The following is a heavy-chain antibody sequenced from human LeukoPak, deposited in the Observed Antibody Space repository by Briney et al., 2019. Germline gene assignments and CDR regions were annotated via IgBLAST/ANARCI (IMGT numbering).Heavy chain of an antibody. D-gene: IGHD6-25*01. J-gene: IGHJ4*02. CDR3: ARDRKEQRPKYYFDY. CDR1: GYTFTSYY. Sequence: ASVKVSCKASGYTFTSYYMHWVRQAPGQGLEWMGIINPSGGSTSYAQKFQGRVTMTRDTSTNTVYMELSSLRSEDTAVYYCARDRKEQRPKYYFDYWGQGTLVTVSS. V-gene: IGHV1-46*01. CDR2: INPSGGST.